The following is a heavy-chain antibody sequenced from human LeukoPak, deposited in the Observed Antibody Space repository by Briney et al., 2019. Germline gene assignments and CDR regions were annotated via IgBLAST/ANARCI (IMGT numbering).Heavy chain of an antibody. CDR1: GFTFSHYG. CDR3: AREGRGTRPFDY. V-gene: IGHV3-33*01. CDR2: IWFDGGKI. Sequence: PGGSLRLSCAASGFTFSHYGMHWVRQAPGKGLEWVAVIWFDGGKIQYPGSVKGRFTISRENAKNSLYLQMNSLRAGDTAVYYCAREGRGTRPFDYWGQGTLVTVSS. J-gene: IGHJ4*02. D-gene: IGHD1-1*01.